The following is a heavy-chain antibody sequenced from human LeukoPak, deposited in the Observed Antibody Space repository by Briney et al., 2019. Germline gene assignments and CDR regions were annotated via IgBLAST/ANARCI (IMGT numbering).Heavy chain of an antibody. Sequence: PGGSLRLSCAASGFTFSSYGMHWVRQAPGKGLEWVAVISYDGSNKYYADSVKGRFTISRDNAKNSLYLQMNSLRAEDTAVYYCARVGGYWGQGTLVTVSS. CDR3: ARVGGY. CDR1: GFTFSSYG. J-gene: IGHJ4*02. V-gene: IGHV3-30*03. CDR2: ISYDGSNK. D-gene: IGHD2-15*01.